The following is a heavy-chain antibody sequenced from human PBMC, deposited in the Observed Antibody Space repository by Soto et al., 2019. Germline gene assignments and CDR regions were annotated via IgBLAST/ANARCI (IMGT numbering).Heavy chain of an antibody. V-gene: IGHV4-59*01. CDR2: IYYSGST. J-gene: IGHJ6*02. Sequence: SETLSLTCTVSGGSISSYYWSWIRQPPGKGPEWIGYIYYSGSTNYNPSLKSRVTISVDTSKNQFSLKLSSVTAADTAVYYCARDMGDVGATVGSDYYYYGMDVWGQGTTVTVSS. CDR3: ARDMGDVGATVGSDYYYYGMDV. CDR1: GGSISSYY. D-gene: IGHD1-26*01.